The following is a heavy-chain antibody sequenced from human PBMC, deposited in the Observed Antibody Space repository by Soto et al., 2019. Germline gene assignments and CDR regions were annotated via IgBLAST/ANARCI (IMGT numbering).Heavy chain of an antibody. J-gene: IGHJ4*02. CDR2: ISSSSSYI. CDR3: ERDSGPYYYDSSGYYYPYYFDY. D-gene: IGHD3-22*01. Sequence: EVQLVESGGGLVKPGGSLRLSCAASGFTFSSYSMNWVRQPPGKGLEWVSSISSSSSYIYYADSVKGRLTISRDNAKNSLYQQMTSLSAEDTAVYYCERDSGPYYYDSSGYYYPYYFDYWGQGTLVVVSS. V-gene: IGHV3-21*01. CDR1: GFTFSSYS.